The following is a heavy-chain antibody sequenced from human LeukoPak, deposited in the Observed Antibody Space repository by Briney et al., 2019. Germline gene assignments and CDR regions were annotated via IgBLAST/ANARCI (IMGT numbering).Heavy chain of an antibody. CDR3: ARLQADY. CDR2: INPNRGGT. CDR1: GYTFTGYY. V-gene: IGHV1-2*02. Sequence: ASVKVSCKASGYTFTGYYMYWVRQAPGQGREWMGWINPNRGGTNYTQKFQDRVTMTRDTSISTASIELSRLRSDDTAVYYCARLQADYWGQGTLVTVSS. J-gene: IGHJ4*02.